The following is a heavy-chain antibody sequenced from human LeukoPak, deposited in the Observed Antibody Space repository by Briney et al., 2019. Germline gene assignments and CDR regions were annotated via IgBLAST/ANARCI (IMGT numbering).Heavy chain of an antibody. CDR3: ARENYYDILTGYYMGFNNIDY. CDR2: ICNDGSNK. V-gene: IGHV3-33*01. D-gene: IGHD3-9*01. Sequence: PGRSLRLSCAASGFTFSSYGMHWVRQAPGKGLEWVAVICNDGSNKYYADSVKGRFTISRDNSKSTLYLQMNSLRAEDTAVYYCARENYYDILTGYYMGFNNIDYWGQGTLVTVSS. J-gene: IGHJ4*02. CDR1: GFTFSSYG.